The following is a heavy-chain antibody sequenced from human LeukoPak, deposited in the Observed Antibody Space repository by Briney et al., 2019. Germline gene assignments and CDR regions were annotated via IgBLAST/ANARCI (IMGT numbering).Heavy chain of an antibody. CDR3: ARKGNAVSGMDV. CDR1: GGSFSGYY. V-gene: IGHV4-34*01. J-gene: IGHJ6*02. D-gene: IGHD4-23*01. CDR2: INHSGST. Sequence: SETLSLTCAVYGGSFSGYYWSWIRQPPGKGLGWIGEINHSGSTNYNPSLKSRVTISVDTSKNQFSLKLSSVTAADTAVYYCARKGNAVSGMDVWGQGTTVTVSS.